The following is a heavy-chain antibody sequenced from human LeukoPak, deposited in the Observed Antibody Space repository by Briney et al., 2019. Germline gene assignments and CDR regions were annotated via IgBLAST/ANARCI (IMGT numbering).Heavy chain of an antibody. CDR1: GYTFTSYG. CDR2: ISAYNGNT. V-gene: IGHV1-18*01. Sequence: GASVKVSCKASGYTFTSYGISWVRQAPGQGLEWMGWISAYNGNTNYAQKLQGRVTMTTDTSTSTAYMELSRLRSDDTAVYYCARSRIAVAPSGFDIWGQGTMVTVSS. D-gene: IGHD6-19*01. J-gene: IGHJ3*02. CDR3: ARSRIAVAPSGFDI.